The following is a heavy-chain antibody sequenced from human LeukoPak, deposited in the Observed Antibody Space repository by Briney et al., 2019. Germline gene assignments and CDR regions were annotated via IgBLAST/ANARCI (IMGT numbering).Heavy chain of an antibody. D-gene: IGHD3-9*01. CDR3: ARVLRYFDWSDVAYYFDF. CDR2: IYHSGST. Sequence: SGTLSLTCAVSGGSISRSHWWSWVRQPPGKGLEWIGEIYHSGSTNYNPSLKSRVTISVDKSKNQFSLKLSSVTVADTAVYYCARVLRYFDWSDVAYYFDFWGRGTLVTVSS. V-gene: IGHV4-4*02. J-gene: IGHJ4*02. CDR1: GGSISRSHW.